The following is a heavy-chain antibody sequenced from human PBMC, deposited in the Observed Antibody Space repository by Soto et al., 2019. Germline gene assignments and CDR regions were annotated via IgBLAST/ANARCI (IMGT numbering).Heavy chain of an antibody. J-gene: IGHJ4*02. CDR3: ARDLDGSGSYYTDY. D-gene: IGHD3-10*01. CDR2: INPNSGDT. Sequence: ASVKVSCKASGYTFTGYYMHWVRQAPGQGLEWMGWINPNSGDTNYAQKFQGRVTMTRDASTSTAYMELSSLRSDDTAVYYCARDLDGSGSYYTDYWGQGTLVTVS. V-gene: IGHV1-2*02. CDR1: GYTFTGYY.